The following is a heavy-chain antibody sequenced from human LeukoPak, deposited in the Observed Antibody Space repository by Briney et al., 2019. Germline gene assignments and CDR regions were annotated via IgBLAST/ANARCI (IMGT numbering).Heavy chain of an antibody. J-gene: IGHJ6*02. CDR2: ISDSGGSP. Sequence: PGGSLRLSCAASGFTFSTHAMSWVRQAPGKGLEWVSGISDSGGSPYYADSVKGRFTISRDNSKNTLYLQMNSLRAEDTAVYFCAKDSTYCSSTSCYGYSYYGMDVWGQGTTVPVSS. V-gene: IGHV3-23*01. CDR3: AKDSTYCSSTSCYGYSYYGMDV. CDR1: GFTFSTHA. D-gene: IGHD2-2*01.